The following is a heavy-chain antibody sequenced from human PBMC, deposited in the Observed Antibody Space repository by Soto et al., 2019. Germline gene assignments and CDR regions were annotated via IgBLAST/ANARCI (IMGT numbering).Heavy chain of an antibody. CDR1: GFTFSTYS. CDR3: ARDNGPQYPTNQIDRSSGYYNFDY. CDR2: ISSSSSYI. V-gene: IGHV3-21*01. Sequence: GGSLRLSCAASGFTFSTYSMNWVRQAPGKGLEWVSSISSSSSYIYYADSVKGRFTISRDNAKNSLYLQMNSLRAEDTAVYYCARDNGPQYPTNQIDRSSGYYNFDYWGQGTLVTVSS. D-gene: IGHD3-22*01. J-gene: IGHJ4*02.